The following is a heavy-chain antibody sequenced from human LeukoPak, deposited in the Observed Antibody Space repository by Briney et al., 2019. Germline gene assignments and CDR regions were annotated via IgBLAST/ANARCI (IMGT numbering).Heavy chain of an antibody. CDR3: ARDTYYYDSSGYYLMGGFDY. CDR1: GFTFSNYS. Sequence: HAGGSLRLSCAASGFTFSNYSMNWVRQAPGKGLEWVSYISSRSRTIYYADSVKGRFTISRDNAKNSLYLQMNSLRAEDTAVYYCARDTYYYDSSGYYLMGGFDYWGQGTLVTVSS. V-gene: IGHV3-48*01. D-gene: IGHD3-22*01. J-gene: IGHJ4*02. CDR2: ISSRSRTI.